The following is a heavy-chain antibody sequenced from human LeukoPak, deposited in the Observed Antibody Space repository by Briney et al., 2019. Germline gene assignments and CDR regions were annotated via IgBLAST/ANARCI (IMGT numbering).Heavy chain of an antibody. J-gene: IGHJ4*02. D-gene: IGHD3-22*01. CDR3: ARYAGDSSGYYQGYYFDY. CDR1: GFTFDDYA. Sequence: GGSLRLSCAASGFTFDDYAMHWVRQAPGKGLEWVSVIYSGGSTYYADSVKGRFTISRDNSKNTLYLQMNSLRAEDTAVYYCARYAGDSSGYYQGYYFDYWGQGTLVTVSS. CDR2: IYSGGST. V-gene: IGHV3-66*01.